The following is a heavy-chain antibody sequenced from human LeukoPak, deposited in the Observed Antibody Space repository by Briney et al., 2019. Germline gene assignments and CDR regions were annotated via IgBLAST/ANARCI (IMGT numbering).Heavy chain of an antibody. CDR3: AREYGSGTYYGIDV. CDR2: ISYDGSNK. V-gene: IGHV3-30*03. CDR1: GFTFSSYG. D-gene: IGHD3-10*01. Sequence: GGSLRLSCAASGFTFSSYGMHWVRQAPGKGLEWVAVISYDGSNKYYADSVKGRFTISRDNSKNTLYLQMNSLRAEDTAVYYCAREYGSGTYYGIDVWGQGTTVTVSS. J-gene: IGHJ6*02.